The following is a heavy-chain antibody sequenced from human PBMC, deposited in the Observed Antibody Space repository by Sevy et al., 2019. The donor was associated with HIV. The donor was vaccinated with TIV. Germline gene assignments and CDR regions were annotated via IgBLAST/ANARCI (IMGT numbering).Heavy chain of an antibody. CDR1: GYTFTGHF. CDR3: AAPGGYRYGSLLDY. Sequence: ASVKVSCKASGYTFTGHFMHWVRQAHGQGLEWMGWINPDSGDTKYAQKFQGRVTVTRDTSITTVYMELSSLRSDDTAVYYCAAPGGYRYGSLLDYWGHGTLVTVSS. D-gene: IGHD5-18*01. J-gene: IGHJ4*01. V-gene: IGHV1-2*02. CDR2: INPDSGDT.